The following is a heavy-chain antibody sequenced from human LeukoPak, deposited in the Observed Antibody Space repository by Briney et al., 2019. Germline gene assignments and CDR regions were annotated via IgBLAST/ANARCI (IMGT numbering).Heavy chain of an antibody. V-gene: IGHV1-18*01. J-gene: IGHJ4*02. Sequence: ASVKVSCTASGYTFTSYGISWVRQAPGQGLEWMGWISAYNGNTNYAQKLQGRVTMTTDTSTSTAYMELRSLRSDDTAVYYCARVDIVVVPAAIRYFDYWGQGTLVTVSS. D-gene: IGHD2-2*01. CDR2: ISAYNGNT. CDR3: ARVDIVVVPAAIRYFDY. CDR1: GYTFTSYG.